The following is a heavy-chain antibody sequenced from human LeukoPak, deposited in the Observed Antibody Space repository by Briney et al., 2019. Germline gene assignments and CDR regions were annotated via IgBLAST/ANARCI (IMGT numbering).Heavy chain of an antibody. J-gene: IGHJ4*02. CDR1: GGTFSSYA. D-gene: IGHD3-10*01. V-gene: IGHV1-69*05. Sequence: SVKVSCKASGGTFSSYAISWVRQAPGQGLEWMGRIIPIFGTANYAQKFQGRVTITTDEYTSTAYMELSSLRSEDTAVYYCASYYYGSGSYYNHETFDYGGQGTVVTVSS. CDR3: ASYYYGSGSYYNHETFDY. CDR2: IIPIFGTA.